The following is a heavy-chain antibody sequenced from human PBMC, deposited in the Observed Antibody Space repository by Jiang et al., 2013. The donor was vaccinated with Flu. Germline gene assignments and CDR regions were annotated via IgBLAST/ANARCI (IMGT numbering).Heavy chain of an antibody. CDR3: ASRGGSSSSYAFDI. CDR2: INPSGGST. J-gene: IGHJ3*02. Sequence: VQLVESGTEVKKPGASVKVSCKASGYIFTDYYMHWVRQAPGQGLEWMGTINPSGGSTRYAQKFQGRLTVTRDTSTSTVYMELSSLRSEDTAVYYCASRGGSSSSYAFDIWGQG. V-gene: IGHV1-46*01. CDR1: GYIFTDYY. D-gene: IGHD1-26*01.